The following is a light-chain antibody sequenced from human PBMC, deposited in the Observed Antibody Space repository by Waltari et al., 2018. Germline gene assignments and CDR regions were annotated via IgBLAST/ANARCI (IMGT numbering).Light chain of an antibody. CDR3: ASYVNSFALV. V-gene: IGLV2-14*01. Sequence: HSALTQPASVSGSPGQSISISCAGTTSDIGANDLVPWYQKYPGKVPKLIIYEVKNRPSDISPRFSASKSGDTASLTISGLQAEDEAEYYCASYVNSFALVFGGGTKVSVL. J-gene: IGLJ2*01. CDR2: EVK. CDR1: TSDIGANDL.